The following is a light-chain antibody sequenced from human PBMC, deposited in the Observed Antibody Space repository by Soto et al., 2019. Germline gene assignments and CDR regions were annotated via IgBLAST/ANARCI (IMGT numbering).Light chain of an antibody. J-gene: IGKJ1*01. CDR2: KAS. Sequence: DIQMTQSPSTLSASVGDRVTITCRASQTTINWLAWYQQKPGKAPKLLIYKASTLESGVPSRFSGSGSGTEFTLTISNLQPDDFGTYYCQHKRTFGQGTKVEIK. V-gene: IGKV1-5*03. CDR1: QTTINW. CDR3: QHKRT.